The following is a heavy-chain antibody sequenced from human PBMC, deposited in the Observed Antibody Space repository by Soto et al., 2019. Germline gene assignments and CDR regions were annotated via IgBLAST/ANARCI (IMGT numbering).Heavy chain of an antibody. Sequence: QVQLVQSGAEVKKPGSSVKVSCKASGGTFSSYAFSWVRQAPGQGLEWMGGIIPIFGTANYAQKFQGRVTINADESTSTAYMELSSLRSEDTAVYYCARATTRSGAYYYYGMDVWGQGTTVTVSS. D-gene: IGHD3-3*01. CDR3: ARATTRSGAYYYYGMDV. CDR1: GGTFSSYA. V-gene: IGHV1-69*01. CDR2: IIPIFGTA. J-gene: IGHJ6*02.